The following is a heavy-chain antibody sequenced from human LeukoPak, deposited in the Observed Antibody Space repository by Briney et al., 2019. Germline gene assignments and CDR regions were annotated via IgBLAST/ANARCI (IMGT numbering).Heavy chain of an antibody. Sequence: GGSLRLSCAASGFTVSSNYMSWVRQAPGKGLEWISYIGSSGSPTHYADSVGGRFTISRDNAKNSLYLQMNSLRDEDTAVYFCARRPYSDTSGRLSDVWGQGTTVTVSS. V-gene: IGHV3-48*02. D-gene: IGHD3-22*01. CDR1: GFTVSSNY. CDR2: IGSSGSPT. J-gene: IGHJ6*02. CDR3: ARRPYSDTSGRLSDV.